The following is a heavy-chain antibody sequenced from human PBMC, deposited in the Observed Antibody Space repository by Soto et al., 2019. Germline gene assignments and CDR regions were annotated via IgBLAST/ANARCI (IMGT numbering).Heavy chain of an antibody. CDR1: EGTFSRYA. J-gene: IGHJ2*01. Sequence: QVQLVQSGAEVKKYGSSVKVSCKASEGTFSRYAISWVRQAPGQGLEWMGGITPMFGTANYAQRFQGRATITADESTSTAYMQLSSLRSDDTAVYYCAQTLGLAVAGPGRFDLWGRGTLVTVSS. D-gene: IGHD6-19*01. CDR3: AQTLGLAVAGPGRFDL. V-gene: IGHV1-69*12. CDR2: ITPMFGTA.